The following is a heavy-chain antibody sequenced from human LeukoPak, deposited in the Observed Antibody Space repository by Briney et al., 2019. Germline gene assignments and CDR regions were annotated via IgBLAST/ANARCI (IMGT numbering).Heavy chain of an antibody. CDR3: ARADNIVGTTAFDY. CDR1: GYSISSGYY. CDR2: MDHSGSK. D-gene: IGHD1-26*01. J-gene: IGHJ4*02. V-gene: IGHV4-38-2*01. Sequence: SETLSPTCAVSGYSISSGYYWGWIRQPPGKGLEWIGSMDHSGSKYHNPSLESRVTISVDTSKNQFSLKLNSVTAADTAVYYCARADNIVGTTAFDYWGQGTLVTVSS.